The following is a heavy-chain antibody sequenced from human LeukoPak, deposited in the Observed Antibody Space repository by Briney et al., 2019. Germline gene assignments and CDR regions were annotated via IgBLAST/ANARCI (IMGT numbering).Heavy chain of an antibody. V-gene: IGHV1-2*02. D-gene: IGHD6-19*01. CDR2: INPNSGGT. CDR1: GYTFTGYY. J-gene: IGHJ5*02. CDR3: ARWGDSSGWYGGGFDP. Sequence: ASVKVSCKASGYTFTGYYMHWVRQAPGQGLEWMGWINPNSGGTNYAQKFQGRVTMTRDTSISTAYIELSRLRSDDTAVYYCARWGDSSGWYGGGFDPWGQGTLVTVSS.